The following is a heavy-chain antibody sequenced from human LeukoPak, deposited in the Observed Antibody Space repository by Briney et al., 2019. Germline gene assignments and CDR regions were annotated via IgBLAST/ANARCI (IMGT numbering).Heavy chain of an antibody. V-gene: IGHV1-2*02. CDR3: ARERTAARNWFDP. Sequence: GASVKVSCKASGYTFTGYYMHWVRQAPGQGLEWMGWINPNSGGTNYAQKFQGRVTMTRDTSISTAYMELSRLRSYDTAVYYCARERTAARNWFDPWGQGTLVTVSS. CDR2: INPNSGGT. J-gene: IGHJ5*02. CDR1: GYTFTGYY. D-gene: IGHD6-6*01.